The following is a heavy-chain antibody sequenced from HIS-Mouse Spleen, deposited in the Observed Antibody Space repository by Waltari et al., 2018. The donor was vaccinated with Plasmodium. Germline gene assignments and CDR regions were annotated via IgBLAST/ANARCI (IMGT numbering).Heavy chain of an antibody. Sequence: QVQLQLWGAGLLKPSETLSLTCALYGGSFRGYYWRWIRQPPGKGLEWIGEINHSGSTNYNPSLKSRVTRSVDTSKNQFSLKLSSVTAADTAVYYCARVTSSGVYWYFDLWGRGTLVTVSS. D-gene: IGHD3-3*01. V-gene: IGHV4-34*01. CDR1: GGSFRGYY. CDR2: INHSGST. CDR3: ARVTSSGVYWYFDL. J-gene: IGHJ2*01.